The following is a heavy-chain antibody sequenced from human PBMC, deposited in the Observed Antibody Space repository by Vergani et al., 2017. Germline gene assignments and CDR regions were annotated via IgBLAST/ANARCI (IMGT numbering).Heavy chain of an antibody. CDR2: IYYSGST. CDR3: ARNGPDYDSSGSFYGWFDP. Sequence: QVQLQESGPGLVKPSQTLSLTCTVSGGSLSSGDYYWSWIRQPPGKGLEWIGYIYYSGSTYYSPSLKSRLTISVDTSKNQFSLKLRSVTAADTAVYFCARNGPDYDSSGSFYGWFDPWGQGTLVTVSS. V-gene: IGHV4-30-4*08. CDR1: GGSLSSGDYY. J-gene: IGHJ5*02. D-gene: IGHD3-22*01.